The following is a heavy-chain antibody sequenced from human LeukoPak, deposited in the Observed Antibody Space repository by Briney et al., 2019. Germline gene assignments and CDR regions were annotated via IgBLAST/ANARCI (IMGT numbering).Heavy chain of an antibody. Sequence: GGSLRLSCAASGFTVSSNYMSWVRQAPEKGLEWVSIIYSGGSTYYADSVKGRFTISRDNSKNTLYLQMNYLRAEDTAVYYCARDRMGVYYYYGMDVWGQGTTVTVSS. CDR3: ARDRMGVYYYYGMDV. D-gene: IGHD3-16*01. J-gene: IGHJ6*02. CDR2: IYSGGST. CDR1: GFTVSSNY. V-gene: IGHV3-66*01.